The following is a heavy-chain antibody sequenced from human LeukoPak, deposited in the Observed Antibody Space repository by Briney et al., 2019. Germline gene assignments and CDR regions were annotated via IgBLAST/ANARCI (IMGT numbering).Heavy chain of an antibody. CDR1: GFTFSSYS. CDR2: ISSSSSYI. Sequence: GGSLRLSCAASGFTFSSYSMNWVRQAPGKGLEWVSSISSSSSYIYYADSVKGRFTISRDNAKNSLYLQMNSLRSDDTAVYYCAREGIYDSSGYYYPNGPLENGRYNWFDPWGQGTLVTVSS. CDR3: AREGIYDSSGYYYPNGPLENGRYNWFDP. J-gene: IGHJ5*02. V-gene: IGHV3-21*04. D-gene: IGHD3-22*01.